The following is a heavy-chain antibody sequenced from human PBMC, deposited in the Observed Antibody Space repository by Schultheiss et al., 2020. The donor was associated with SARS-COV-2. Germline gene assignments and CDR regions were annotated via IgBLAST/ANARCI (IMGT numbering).Heavy chain of an antibody. V-gene: IGHV3-21*01. D-gene: IGHD2-21*02. CDR2: ISSSSSYI. CDR1: GFSFSDFS. Sequence: GGSLRLSCEGSGFSFSDFSIHWVRQAPGKGLEWVSSISSSSSYIYYADSVKGRFTISRDNAKNSLYLQMNSLRAEDTAVYYCAREYCGGDCYSNYYYGMDVWGQGTTVTVSS. CDR3: AREYCGGDCYSNYYYGMDV. J-gene: IGHJ6*02.